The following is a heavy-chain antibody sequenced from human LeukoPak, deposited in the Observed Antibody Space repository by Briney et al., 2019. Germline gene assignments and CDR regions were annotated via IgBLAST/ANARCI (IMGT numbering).Heavy chain of an antibody. Sequence: ASVKVSCKASGYTFTDYYIHWVRQAPGQGLEWMGWISGNNDNPNYGQKFQGRFTVTTDSSTSTAYMELRNLRFDDTAVYYCARDGTSTDDYWGQGTLVTVSS. J-gene: IGHJ4*02. CDR3: ARDGTSTDDY. CDR2: ISGNNDNP. D-gene: IGHD2-2*01. CDR1: GYTFTDYY. V-gene: IGHV1-18*04.